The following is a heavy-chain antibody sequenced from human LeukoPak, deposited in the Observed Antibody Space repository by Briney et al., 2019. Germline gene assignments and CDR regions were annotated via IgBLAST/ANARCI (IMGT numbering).Heavy chain of an antibody. Sequence: ASVKVSCKASRYTFITYDIIWVRQAPGQGLEWMGWISAYNGNTNYAQKLQGRVTMTTDTSTSTAYMELRSLRSDDTAVYYCARAAPSVPTFDYWGQGTLVTVSS. J-gene: IGHJ4*02. CDR3: ARAAPSVPTFDY. D-gene: IGHD6-6*01. CDR2: ISAYNGNT. V-gene: IGHV1-18*01. CDR1: RYTFITYD.